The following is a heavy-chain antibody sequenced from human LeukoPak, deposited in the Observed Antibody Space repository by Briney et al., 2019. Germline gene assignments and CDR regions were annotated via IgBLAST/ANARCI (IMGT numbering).Heavy chain of an antibody. V-gene: IGHV4-31*03. CDR2: IYYSGST. Sequence: SETLSLTCTVSGGSISSGGYYWSWIRQHPGKGLEWIGYIYYSGSTYYNPSLKSRVTISVDTSKNQFSLKLSSVTAADTAVYYCARRTEIHGHNFYNNWFDPWGQGTLVTVSS. J-gene: IGHJ5*02. D-gene: IGHD5-24*01. CDR1: GGSISSGGYY. CDR3: ARRTEIHGHNFYNNWFDP.